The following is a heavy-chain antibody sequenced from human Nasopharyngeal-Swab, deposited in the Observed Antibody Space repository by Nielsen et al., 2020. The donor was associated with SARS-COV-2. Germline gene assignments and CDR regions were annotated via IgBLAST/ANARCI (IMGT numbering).Heavy chain of an antibody. V-gene: IGHV1-2*02. CDR2: INPNSGGT. J-gene: IGHJ5*02. D-gene: IGHD5-12*01. CDR1: GYTFTSYD. Sequence: ASVKVSCKASGYTFTSYDINWVRQATGQGLEWMGWINPNSGGTNYAQKFQGRVTMTRDTSISTAYMELSRLRSDDTAVYYCARAKGDIVATIRVWGFDPWGQGTLVTVSS. CDR3: ARAKGDIVATIRVWGFDP.